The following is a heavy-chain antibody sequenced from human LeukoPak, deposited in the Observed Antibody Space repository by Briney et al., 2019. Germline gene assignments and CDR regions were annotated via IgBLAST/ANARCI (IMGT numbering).Heavy chain of an antibody. V-gene: IGHV4-61*02. CDR1: RGSISSAGYY. J-gene: IGHJ4*01. CDR3: ARGSNWNSYDY. D-gene: IGHD1-1*01. Sequence: SETLSLTCTVSRGSISSAGYYWSWIRQPAGKGLEWIGRVYTSGRTNYIPSLKSRVTISLDTSNKQFSLKLSSVTAADTAVYYCARGSNWNSYDYWGQEPWSPSPQ. CDR2: VYTSGRT.